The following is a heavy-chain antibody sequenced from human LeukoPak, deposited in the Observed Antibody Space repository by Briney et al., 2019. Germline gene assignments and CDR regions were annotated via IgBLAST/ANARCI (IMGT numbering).Heavy chain of an antibody. Sequence: ASVKVSCKASGYTFTSYYMHWVRQAPGQGLEWMGIINPSGGSTSYAQKFQGRVTMTRDTSTSTVYMELSSPRSEDTAVYYCASRNPGTPDYYYYMDVWGKGTTVTISS. CDR3: ASRNPGTPDYYYYMDV. CDR2: INPSGGST. J-gene: IGHJ6*03. CDR1: GYTFTSYY. D-gene: IGHD1-1*01. V-gene: IGHV1-46*01.